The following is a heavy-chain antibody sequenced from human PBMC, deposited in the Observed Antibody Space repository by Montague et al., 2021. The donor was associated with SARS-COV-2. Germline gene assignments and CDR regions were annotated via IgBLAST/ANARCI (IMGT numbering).Heavy chain of an antibody. CDR1: GGSISSYF. Sequence: SETLSLTCSVSGGSISSYFWSWIRQSPGKGLEWIRYFYHNGIINYNPSLKSRVTISADTSKNQFSLKLTSVTAADTAVYYCARGRKDYSDTSGYFGSWGQGTLVTVSS. V-gene: IGHV4-59*01. CDR3: ARGRKDYSDTSGYFGS. CDR2: FYHNGII. J-gene: IGHJ4*02. D-gene: IGHD3-22*01.